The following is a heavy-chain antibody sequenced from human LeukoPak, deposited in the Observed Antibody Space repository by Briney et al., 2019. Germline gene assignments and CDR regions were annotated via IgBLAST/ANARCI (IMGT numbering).Heavy chain of an antibody. CDR3: ATANYSLDV. CDR1: GFAFSRYW. Sequence: GGSLRLSCAASGFAFSRYWMHWVRQAPGKGLLWVSRINSDGSNTLYADSVKGRFTVSRDNAENTLYLQMDSLRADDTAVYYCATANYSLDVWGQGTTVTVSS. CDR2: INSDGSNT. V-gene: IGHV3-74*01. J-gene: IGHJ6*02.